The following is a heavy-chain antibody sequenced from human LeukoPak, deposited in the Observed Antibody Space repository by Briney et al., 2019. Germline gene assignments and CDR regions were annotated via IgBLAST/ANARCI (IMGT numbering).Heavy chain of an antibody. J-gene: IGHJ6*03. CDR2: INHSGST. CDR1: GGSFSGYY. D-gene: IGHD6-19*01. CDR3: ARVGSGWSRYYYYYYMDV. Sequence: SETLSLTCAVYGGSFSGYYWSWIRQPPGKGLEWIGEINHSGSTNYNPSLKSRVTISVDTSKNQFSLKLSSVTAADTAVYYCARVGSGWSRYYYYYYMDVWGKGTTVTVSS. V-gene: IGHV4-34*01.